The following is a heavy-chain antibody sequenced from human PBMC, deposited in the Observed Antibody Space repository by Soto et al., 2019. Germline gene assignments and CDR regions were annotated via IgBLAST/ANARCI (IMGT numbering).Heavy chain of an antibody. CDR2: ISSSSSYI. CDR3: ARVLQLERLSHWFDP. J-gene: IGHJ5*02. D-gene: IGHD1-1*01. CDR1: GFTFSSYS. V-gene: IGHV3-21*01. Sequence: GGSLRLSCAASGFTFSSYSMNWVRQAPGKGLEWVSSISSSSSYIYYADSVKGRFTISRDNAKNSLYLQMNSLRAEDTAVYYCARVLQLERLSHWFDPWGQGTLVTVSS.